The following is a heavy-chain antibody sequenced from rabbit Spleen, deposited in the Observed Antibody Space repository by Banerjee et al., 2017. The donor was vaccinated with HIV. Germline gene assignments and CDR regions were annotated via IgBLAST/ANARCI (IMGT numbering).Heavy chain of an antibody. CDR1: GFSFGDRDV. CDR3: ARDLVGVIGWNFYL. Sequence: QSLEESGGDLVKPGASLTLTCTASGFSFGDRDVMCWVRQAPGKGLEWIACINAATAKPVYATWAKGRFTISRTSSTTVTLRMTSLTAADTATYFCARDLVGVIGWNFYLWGPGTLVTVS. CDR2: INAATAKP. J-gene: IGHJ4*01. D-gene: IGHD1-1*01. V-gene: IGHV1S40*01.